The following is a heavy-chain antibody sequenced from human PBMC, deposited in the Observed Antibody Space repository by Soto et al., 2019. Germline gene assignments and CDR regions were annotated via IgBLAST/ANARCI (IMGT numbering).Heavy chain of an antibody. CDR1: GFNFNNYG. J-gene: IGHJ6*02. D-gene: IGHD6-13*01. CDR2: IWNDGNGY. CDR3: ARRQISPPTRGAASARGGMDV. V-gene: IGHV3-33*01. Sequence: QVQLVESGGGVVQPGRSLRLSCAASGFNFNNYGMHWVRQPPGKGLEWVAVIWNDGNGYYYANSVKGRFTISRDNSKNTLYLQMSSLRAEDTAVYYCARRQISPPTRGAASARGGMDVWGQGTTVTVSS.